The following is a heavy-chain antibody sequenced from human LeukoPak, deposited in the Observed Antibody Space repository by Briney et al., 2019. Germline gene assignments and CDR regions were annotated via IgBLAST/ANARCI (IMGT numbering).Heavy chain of an antibody. Sequence: GGSLRLSCAASGFTFSNYGMHWVRQAPGKGLEWVAFVRYDETTKFYADSVKGRFTISRDNSKTTLYLQMNSLRAEDTAVYYCSKDVPTAYFDYWGQGTLVTVSS. CDR1: GFTFSNYG. D-gene: IGHD2-2*01. CDR3: SKDVPTAYFDY. J-gene: IGHJ4*02. V-gene: IGHV3-30*02. CDR2: VRYDETTK.